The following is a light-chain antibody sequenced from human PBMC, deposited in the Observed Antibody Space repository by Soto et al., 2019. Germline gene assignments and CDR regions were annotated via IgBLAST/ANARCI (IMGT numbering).Light chain of an antibody. CDR2: EVN. J-gene: IGLJ2*01. CDR3: TSYAAGKNVV. V-gene: IGLV2-8*01. Sequence: QSALTQPPSASGSPGQSVTISCTGTSSDVGNYNYVSWYQQYPGKAPKLMIYEVNKRPSGVPDRFSGSKSGNTASLTVSGLQAEDEADYYCTSYAAGKNVVFGGGIKLTVL. CDR1: SSDVGNYNY.